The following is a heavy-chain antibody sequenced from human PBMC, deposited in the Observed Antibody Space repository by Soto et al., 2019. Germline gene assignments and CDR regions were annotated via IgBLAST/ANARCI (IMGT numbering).Heavy chain of an antibody. V-gene: IGHV3-23*01. CDR1: GFTFSSYA. Sequence: EVQLLESGGGLVQPGGSLRLSCAASGFTFSSYAMSWVRQAPGKGLEWVSAISGSGGSTYYADSVKGRFTISRDNSKNTLYLQMNSLRAEDTAVYYCAKGTGYSSGWYGFVGDAFDIWGQGTMVTVSS. CDR2: ISGSGGST. CDR3: AKGTGYSSGWYGFVGDAFDI. J-gene: IGHJ3*02. D-gene: IGHD6-19*01.